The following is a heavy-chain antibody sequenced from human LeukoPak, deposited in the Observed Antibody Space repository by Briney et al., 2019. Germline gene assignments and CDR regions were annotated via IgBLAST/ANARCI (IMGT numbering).Heavy chain of an antibody. CDR1: GFTFSSYA. CDR2: ISGSDGST. CDR3: AEDSAKKYDGY. V-gene: IGHV3-23*01. D-gene: IGHD3-16*01. J-gene: IGHJ4*02. Sequence: PGGSLRLSCAASGFTFSSYAMSWVRQAPGKGLEWVSGISGSDGSTNYADSVKGRFTISRENSKNTLYLQMNSLRAEDTAVYYCAEDSAKKYDGYWGQGTLGGVFS.